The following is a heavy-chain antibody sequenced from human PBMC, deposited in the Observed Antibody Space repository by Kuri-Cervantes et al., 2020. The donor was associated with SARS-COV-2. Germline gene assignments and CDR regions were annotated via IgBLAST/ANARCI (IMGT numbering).Heavy chain of an antibody. J-gene: IGHJ4*02. CDR3: AREGSDYGDPFAY. CDR2: ISYDGSNK. D-gene: IGHD4-17*01. CDR1: GFSFSSYG. Sequence: GGSLRLSCAASGFSFSSYGMHWVRQAPGKGLEWVAVISYDGSNKYYADSVKGRFTISRDNSKNTLYLQVNSLRAEDTAVYYCAREGSDYGDPFAYWGQGNLVNVSS. V-gene: IGHV3-30*19.